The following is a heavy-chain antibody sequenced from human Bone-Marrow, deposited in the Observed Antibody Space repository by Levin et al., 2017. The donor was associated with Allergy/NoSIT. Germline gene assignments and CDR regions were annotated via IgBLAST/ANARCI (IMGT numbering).Heavy chain of an antibody. Sequence: AGGSLRLSCAASGFTFYHYAMNWVRQAPGKGLEWVSTISYSGDSTYYAASVKGRFTISRDSSKNTLYLQMNSLRAEDTAIYYCAKELRGGPPRYHDYWGQGTLVSVSS. CDR2: ISYSGDST. CDR3: AKELRGGPPRYHDY. CDR1: GFTFYHYA. V-gene: IGHV3-23*01. J-gene: IGHJ4*02. D-gene: IGHD1-26*01.